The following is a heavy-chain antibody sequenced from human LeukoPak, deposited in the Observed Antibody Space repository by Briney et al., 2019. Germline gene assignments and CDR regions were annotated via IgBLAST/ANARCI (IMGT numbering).Heavy chain of an antibody. J-gene: IGHJ3*02. CDR2: ISYDGSNK. Sequence: GGSLRLSCAASGFTFSSYGMHWVRQAPGKGLEWVAVISYDGSNKYYADSVKGRFTISRDNSKNTLYLQMNSLRAEDTAVYYCATSGRIKRDAFDIWGQGTMVTVSS. D-gene: IGHD1-26*01. V-gene: IGHV3-30*03. CDR3: ATSGRIKRDAFDI. CDR1: GFTFSSYG.